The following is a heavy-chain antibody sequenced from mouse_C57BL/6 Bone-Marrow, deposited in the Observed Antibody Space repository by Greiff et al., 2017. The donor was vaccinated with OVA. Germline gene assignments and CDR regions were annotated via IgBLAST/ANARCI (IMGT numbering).Heavy chain of an antibody. Sequence: VQLQQSGAELVRPGTSVKMSCKASGYTFTNYWIGWAKQRPGHGLEWIGDIYPGGGYPNYNEKFKGQATLTSDKSSSTAYMQFSSLTSEDTAIYYGAREGVYGYDGRAWFAYWGQGTLVTVSA. CDR1: GYTFTNYW. CDR2: IYPGGGYP. V-gene: IGHV1-63*01. J-gene: IGHJ3*01. D-gene: IGHD2-2*01. CDR3: AREGVYGYDGRAWFAY.